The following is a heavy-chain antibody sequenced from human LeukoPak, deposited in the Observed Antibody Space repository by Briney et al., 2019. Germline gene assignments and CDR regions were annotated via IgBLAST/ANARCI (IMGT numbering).Heavy chain of an antibody. CDR1: VGSISIDH. V-gene: IGHV4-4*07. CDR3: ARSSNNYGSYFDC. Sequence: SETLSLTCTVSVGSISIDHWSWSRQPPGKGLWWVGRIYTSGSTNYNPSLKSRVTMSINTYKHQFSLALSSVTAADTAVYYCARSSNNYGSYFDCWGQGTLVTVSS. D-gene: IGHD4-11*01. CDR2: IYTSGST. J-gene: IGHJ4*02.